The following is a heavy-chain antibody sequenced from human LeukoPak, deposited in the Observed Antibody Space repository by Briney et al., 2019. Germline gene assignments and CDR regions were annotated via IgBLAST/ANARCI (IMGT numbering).Heavy chain of an antibody. CDR3: AKWGDYDVLTGYYVSNY. J-gene: IGHJ4*02. Sequence: GASLRLSCAASGFTFSNYAMRWVRQAPGKGRERVSAITGSGSGIYYADSMKSRFTISRDNSKNTLYLQINSLRAEDTAVYYCAKWGDYDVLTGYYVSNYWGQGTLVTVSS. CDR1: GFTFSNYA. V-gene: IGHV3-23*01. CDR2: ITGSGSGI. D-gene: IGHD3-9*01.